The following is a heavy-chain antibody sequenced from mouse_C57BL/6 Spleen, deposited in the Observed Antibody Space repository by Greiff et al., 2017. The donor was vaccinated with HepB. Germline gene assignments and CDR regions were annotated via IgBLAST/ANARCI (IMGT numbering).Heavy chain of an antibody. V-gene: IGHV5-4*01. CDR1: GFTFSSYA. J-gene: IGHJ2*01. D-gene: IGHD2-12*01. CDR3: ARDPLRETFDY. CDR2: ISDGGSYT. Sequence: EVKLMESGGGLVKPGGSLKLSCAASGFTFSSYAMSWVRQTPEKRLEWVATISDGGSYTYYPDNVKGRFTISRDNAKNNLYLQMSHLKSEDTAMYYCARDPLRETFDYWGQGTTLTVSS.